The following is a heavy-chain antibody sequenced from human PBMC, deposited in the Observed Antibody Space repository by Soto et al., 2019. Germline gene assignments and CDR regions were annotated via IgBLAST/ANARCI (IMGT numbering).Heavy chain of an antibody. D-gene: IGHD6-13*01. J-gene: IGHJ4*02. CDR2: IHYSGST. CDR1: GGSISGYY. CDR3: ARGSAAGTKSPFDY. Sequence: SDTLSVTCTVSGGSISGYYWSWSQQSPGKGLEWIGYIHYSGSTNYNPSLKSRVTISVDTSKNQLSLKLSSVTAADTAVYYCARGSAAGTKSPFDYWGQGTLVTVS. V-gene: IGHV4-59*01.